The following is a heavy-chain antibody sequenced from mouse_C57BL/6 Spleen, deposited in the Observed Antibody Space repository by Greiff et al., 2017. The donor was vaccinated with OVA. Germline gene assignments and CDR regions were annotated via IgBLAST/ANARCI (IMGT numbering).Heavy chain of an antibody. CDR2: ISRGGDYI. CDR1: GFTFSSYA. J-gene: IGHJ2*01. D-gene: IGHD2-4*01. CDR3: TRESLYYDYYLDY. Sequence: EVMLVESGEGLVKPGGSLKLSCAASGFTFSSYAMSWVRQTPEKRLEWVAYISRGGDYIYYADTVKGRFTLSRDNARNTLYLQMSSLKSEDTAMYYCTRESLYYDYYLDYGGQGTTLTVSS. V-gene: IGHV5-9-1*02.